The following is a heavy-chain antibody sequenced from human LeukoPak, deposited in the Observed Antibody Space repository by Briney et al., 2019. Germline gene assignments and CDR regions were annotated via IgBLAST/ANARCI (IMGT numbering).Heavy chain of an antibody. D-gene: IGHD3-10*01. CDR3: AKGHHYGSGSYWV. Sequence: PGGSLRLSCTASGFTFSSYAMTWVRQAPGKGLEWVSAISGSDSRTYYADSVKGRFTISRDNSKNTLYLQMNSLRAEDTAVYYCAKGHHYGSGSYWVWGQGTLVTVSS. CDR2: ISGSDSRT. CDR1: GFTFSSYA. V-gene: IGHV3-23*01. J-gene: IGHJ4*02.